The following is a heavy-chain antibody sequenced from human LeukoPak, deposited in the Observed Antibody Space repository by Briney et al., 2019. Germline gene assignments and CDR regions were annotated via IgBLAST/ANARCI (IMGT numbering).Heavy chain of an antibody. J-gene: IGHJ4*02. V-gene: IGHV3-30-3*01. Sequence: GGSLRLSCAASGFTLSNYWMHWVRQAPGKGLEWVAFISSDGHNKDYADSVKGRFTISRDNSKNTVYLQMDSLRPEDTAIFYCARERYFAFDYWGQGNLVTVSS. D-gene: IGHD3-9*01. CDR2: ISSDGHNK. CDR1: GFTLSNYW. CDR3: ARERYFAFDY.